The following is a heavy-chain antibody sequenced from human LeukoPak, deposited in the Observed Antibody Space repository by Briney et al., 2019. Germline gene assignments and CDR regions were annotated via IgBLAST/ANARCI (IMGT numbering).Heavy chain of an antibody. V-gene: IGHV3-33*01. J-gene: IGHJ4*02. CDR3: ARVTDYGDYGGVFDY. CDR1: GFTFSSYG. Sequence: GGSLRLSCAASGFTFSSYGMHWVRQAPGKGLEWVAVIWYDGSNKYYADSVKGRFTISRDNSKNTLYLQMTSLRAEDTAVYYCARVTDYGDYGGVFDYWGQGTLVTVSS. CDR2: IWYDGSNK. D-gene: IGHD4-17*01.